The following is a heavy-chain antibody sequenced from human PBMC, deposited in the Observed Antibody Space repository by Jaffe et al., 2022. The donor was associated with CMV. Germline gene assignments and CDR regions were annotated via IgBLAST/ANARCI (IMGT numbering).Heavy chain of an antibody. CDR2: IYYTGST. Sequence: QVQLQESGPGLVKPSETLSLTCTVSGGSISRYYWSWIRQPPGQGLEWIAYIYYTGSTTYNPSLKSRVTISVDTSKNQFSLKLSSVTAADTAVYYCARVGQQLEEGHNAFDIWGQGTMVTVSS. V-gene: IGHV4-59*01. D-gene: IGHD6-13*01. CDR1: GGSISRYY. J-gene: IGHJ3*02. CDR3: ARVGQQLEEGHNAFDI.